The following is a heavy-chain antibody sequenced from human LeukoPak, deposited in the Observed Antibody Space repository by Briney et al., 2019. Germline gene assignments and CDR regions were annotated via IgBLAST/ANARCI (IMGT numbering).Heavy chain of an antibody. Sequence: MSGGSLRLSCAASGFTFSSYSMNWVRQAPGKGLEWVSSISSSSSYIYYADSVKGRFTISRGNAKNSLYLQMNSLRAEDTAVYYCARDLGAAGVYYYGMDVWGQGTTVTVSS. CDR2: ISSSSSYI. D-gene: IGHD6-13*01. V-gene: IGHV3-21*01. CDR1: GFTFSSYS. CDR3: ARDLGAAGVYYYGMDV. J-gene: IGHJ6*02.